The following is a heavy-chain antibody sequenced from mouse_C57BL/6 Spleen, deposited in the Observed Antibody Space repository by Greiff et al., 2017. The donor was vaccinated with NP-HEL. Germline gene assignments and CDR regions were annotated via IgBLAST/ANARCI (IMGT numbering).Heavy chain of an antibody. CDR2: IYPGDGDT. D-gene: IGHD1-1*01. J-gene: IGHJ3*01. CDR1: GYAFSSYW. CDR3: AGSAVVATPAWLAY. V-gene: IGHV1-80*01. Sequence: VQLQQSGAELVKPGASVKISCKASGYAFSSYWMNWVKQRPGKGLEWIGQIYPGDGDTNYNGKFKGKATLTADKSSSTAYMQLSSLTSEDSAVYFCAGSAVVATPAWLAYWGQGTLVTVSA.